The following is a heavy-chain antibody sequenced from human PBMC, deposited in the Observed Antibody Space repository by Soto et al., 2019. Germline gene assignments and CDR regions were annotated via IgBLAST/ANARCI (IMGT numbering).Heavy chain of an antibody. J-gene: IGHJ6*02. Sequence: EMQLVESGGGLVQPGGSLRLSCAASGFMFRSHWMSWVRQAPGKGLEWVANIKQDGSEKYYVDSVKGRFAVSRDNAQNSVYLQMSSLGAEDTAMYFCARVNVAAGHYGMDVWGQGTTVTVSS. D-gene: IGHD6-13*01. CDR3: ARVNVAAGHYGMDV. CDR1: GFMFRSHW. CDR2: IKQDGSEK. V-gene: IGHV3-7*01.